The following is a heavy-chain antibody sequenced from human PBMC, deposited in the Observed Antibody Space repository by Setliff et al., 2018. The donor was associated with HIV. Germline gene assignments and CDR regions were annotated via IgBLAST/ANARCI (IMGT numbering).Heavy chain of an antibody. D-gene: IGHD2-8*01. J-gene: IGHJ4*02. CDR2: VIPIFGTA. Sequence: SVKVSCKASGGTFSNYAISWVRQAPGQGLEWMGGVIPIFGTANYAQNFQGRVTITADESTSTAYVELSSLTSEDTAIYYCAKYAIAAPYYFDYWGQGTLGTVS. CDR1: GGTFSNYA. V-gene: IGHV1-69*13. CDR3: AKYAIAAPYYFDY.